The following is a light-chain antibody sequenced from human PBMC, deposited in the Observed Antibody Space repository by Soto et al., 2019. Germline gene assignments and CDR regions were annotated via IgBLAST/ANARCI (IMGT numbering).Light chain of an antibody. CDR1: QSINNW. CDR3: QQYNSFSLT. V-gene: IGKV1-5*03. CDR2: KTS. Sequence: DIQMTQSPPTLSASVGDRVTITCRASQSINNWLAWYQQKPGKAPRLLIYKTSTLESGVPSRFSGSGFGTEFTLTISSLQPDDFATYYCQQYNSFSLTFGGGTKVEIK. J-gene: IGKJ4*01.